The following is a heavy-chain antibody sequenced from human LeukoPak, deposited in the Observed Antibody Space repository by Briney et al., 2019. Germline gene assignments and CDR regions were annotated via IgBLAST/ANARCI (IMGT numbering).Heavy chain of an antibody. V-gene: IGHV3-23*01. J-gene: IGHJ4*02. D-gene: IGHD3-22*01. CDR1: GFTFDYSA. Sequence: QAGGSLRLSCAASGFTFDYSAMTWVRQAPEKGLEWVSTINTGDITFYANSVKGRLTISRDNSKNALLLQMNSLRAEDTAIYYCVKGGFTYYDDWGQGTLVTVSS. CDR2: INTGDIT. CDR3: VKGGFTYYDD.